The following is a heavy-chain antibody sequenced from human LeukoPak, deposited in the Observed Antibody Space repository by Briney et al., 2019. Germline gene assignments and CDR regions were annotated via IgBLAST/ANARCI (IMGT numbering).Heavy chain of an antibody. J-gene: IGHJ4*02. CDR2: INPNSGGT. V-gene: IGHV1-2*02. D-gene: IGHD5-18*01. CDR3: ASPRGYSYGYLDY. Sequence: ASVKVSCKASGYTFTGHYMHWVRQAPGQGLEWMGWINPNSGGTNYAQKFQGRVTMTRDTSISTAYMELSRLRSDDTAVYYCASPRGYSYGYLDYWGQGTLVTVSP. CDR1: GYTFTGHY.